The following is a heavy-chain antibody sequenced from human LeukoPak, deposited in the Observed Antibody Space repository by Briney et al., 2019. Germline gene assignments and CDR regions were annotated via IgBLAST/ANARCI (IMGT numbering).Heavy chain of an antibody. CDR3: AKEQYPGYFDF. V-gene: IGHV3-30*02. J-gene: IGHJ4*02. CDR2: IRFDATNK. D-gene: IGHD1-14*01. Sequence: GRSLRLSCAASGFSFSNYGMHWVRQAPGKGLEWVCFIRFDATNKYYADSVKGRFTISRDNSNNTLYLQLNNVRTEDTATYFCAKEQYPGYFDFWGQGTLVTVSA. CDR1: GFSFSNYG.